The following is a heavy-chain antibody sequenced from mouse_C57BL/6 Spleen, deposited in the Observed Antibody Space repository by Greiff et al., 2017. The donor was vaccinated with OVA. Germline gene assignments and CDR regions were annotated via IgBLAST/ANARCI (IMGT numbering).Heavy chain of an antibody. CDR2: INPSSGYP. CDR1: GYTFTSYW. Sequence: QVQLKESGAELAKPGASVKLSCKASGYTFTSYWMHWVKQRPGQGLEWIGYINPSSGYPKYNQKFKDKATLTADKSSSTAYMQLSSLTYEDSAVHYCARGYDYDYFDYWGQGTTLTVSS. J-gene: IGHJ2*01. CDR3: ARGYDYDYFDY. V-gene: IGHV1-7*01. D-gene: IGHD2-4*01.